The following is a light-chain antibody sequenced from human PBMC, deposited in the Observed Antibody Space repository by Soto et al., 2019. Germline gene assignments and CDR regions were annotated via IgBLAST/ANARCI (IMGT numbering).Light chain of an antibody. Sequence: SYELTQPTSVSVAPGKTARITCGGNHIGSKSVHWYQQKPGQAPVLVIYYDSDRPSGSPERFSGSNSGNTATLTISRVEAGDEADYYCQVWDSSSDHVVFGGGTKVTVL. J-gene: IGLJ2*01. CDR1: HIGSKS. CDR2: YDS. V-gene: IGLV3-21*04. CDR3: QVWDSSSDHVV.